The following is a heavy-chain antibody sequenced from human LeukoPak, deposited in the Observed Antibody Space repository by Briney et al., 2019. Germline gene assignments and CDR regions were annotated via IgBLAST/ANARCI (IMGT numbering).Heavy chain of an antibody. D-gene: IGHD1-26*01. CDR3: AKRVGTKSSPFDY. CDR2: ISGSGSST. Sequence: GALRLSCAASGFTFSSYAMSWVRQAPGKGLEGVSTISGSGSSTYYADSVKGRFSISRDNSKNTLDLEMNSLRVDDTAVYYCAKRVGTKSSPFDYWGQGTLVTVSS. CDR1: GFTFSSYA. V-gene: IGHV3-23*01. J-gene: IGHJ4*02.